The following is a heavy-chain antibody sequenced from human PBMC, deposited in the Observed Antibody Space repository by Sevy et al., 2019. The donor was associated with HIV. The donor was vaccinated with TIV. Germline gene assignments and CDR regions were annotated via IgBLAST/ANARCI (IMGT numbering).Heavy chain of an antibody. CDR1: GFTFSSYW. V-gene: IGHV3-74*01. CDR3: ARDFWSAQRGMDV. J-gene: IGHJ6*02. CDR2: INSDGSGT. Sequence: GGSLRLSCAASGFTFSSYWMHWVRQAPGKGLVWVSRINSDGSGTSYADSVKDRFTISRDNAKNTLYVQMNSLRAEDTAVYYCARDFWSAQRGMDVWGQGTTVTVSS. D-gene: IGHD3-3*01.